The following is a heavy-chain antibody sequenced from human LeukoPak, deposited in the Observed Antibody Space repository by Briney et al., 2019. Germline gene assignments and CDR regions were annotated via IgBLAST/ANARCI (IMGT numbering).Heavy chain of an antibody. J-gene: IGHJ4*02. CDR2: ISGSGGST. V-gene: IGHV3-23*01. D-gene: IGHD6-19*01. Sequence: GGSLRLSCAASGFTFSSYAVSWVRQAPGKGLEWVSAISGSGGSTYYADSVKGRFTISRDNSKNTLYLQMNSLRAEDTAVYYCAKGRGIAVAGPSDYWGQGTLVTVSS. CDR3: AKGRGIAVAGPSDY. CDR1: GFTFSSYA.